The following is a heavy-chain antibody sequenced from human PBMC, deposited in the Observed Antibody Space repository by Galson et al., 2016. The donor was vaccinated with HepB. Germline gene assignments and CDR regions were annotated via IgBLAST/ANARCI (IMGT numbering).Heavy chain of an antibody. Sequence: SVKVSCKASGYSFASYNIHWVRQAPGQGLEWMGIINPRIGSIAYSQRFQGRVSMTRDTSTSTVHMELNSLRSEETAVYYCARRGEIVGTYYYHFMDVWGQGTTVTVSS. CDR1: GYSFASYN. J-gene: IGHJ6*02. CDR3: ARRGEIVGTYYYHFMDV. CDR2: INPRIGSI. V-gene: IGHV1-46*01. D-gene: IGHD3-22*01.